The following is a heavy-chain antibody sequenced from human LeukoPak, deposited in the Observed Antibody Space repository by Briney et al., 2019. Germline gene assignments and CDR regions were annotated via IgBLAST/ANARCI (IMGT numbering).Heavy chain of an antibody. V-gene: IGHV3-53*01. CDR3: ARVYYGSGSLHYYYYYMDV. Sequence: PGGSLRLSCAASGFTFSSYELNWVRQAPGKGLEWVAVIYSGGSTYYAGSVKGRFTISRDNPKNTLYLQMNSLRVDDTAVYYCARVYYGSGSLHYYYYYMDVWGKGTTVTISS. D-gene: IGHD3-10*01. J-gene: IGHJ6*03. CDR2: IYSGGST. CDR1: GFTFSSYE.